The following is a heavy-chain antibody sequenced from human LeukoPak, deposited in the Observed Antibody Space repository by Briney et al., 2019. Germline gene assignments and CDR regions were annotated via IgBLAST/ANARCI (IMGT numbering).Heavy chain of an antibody. D-gene: IGHD5-12*01. CDR2: IHYSGST. CDR1: GGSISSYY. Sequence: SETLSLTCTVSGGSISSYYWNWIRQPPGKGLEWIGYIHYSGSTNYIPSLKSRVTISVDTSKDQFSLKLSSVTAADTAVYYCARDSYSGRAHFDSWGQGTLVTVSS. CDR3: ARDSYSGRAHFDS. V-gene: IGHV4-59*01. J-gene: IGHJ4*02.